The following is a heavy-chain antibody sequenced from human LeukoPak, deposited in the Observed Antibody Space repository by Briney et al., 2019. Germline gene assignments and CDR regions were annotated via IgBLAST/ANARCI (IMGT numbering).Heavy chain of an antibody. CDR3: ARSCSGGSCYSCYFDL. CDR1: GGSISSGDYY. Sequence: SQTLSHTCTVSGGSISSGDYYWSWIRQPPGKGLEWIGYIYYSGSTYYNPSLKSRVTISLDTSKNQFSLKLSSVTAADTAVYYCARSCSGGSCYSCYFDLWGRGTLVTVSS. CDR2: IYYSGST. V-gene: IGHV4-30-4*01. D-gene: IGHD2-15*01. J-gene: IGHJ2*01.